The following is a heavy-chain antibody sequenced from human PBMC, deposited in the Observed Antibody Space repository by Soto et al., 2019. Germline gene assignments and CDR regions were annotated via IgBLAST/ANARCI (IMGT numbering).Heavy chain of an antibody. D-gene: IGHD6-25*01. J-gene: IGHJ4*02. CDR1: GVTYNTLA. V-gene: IGHV1-69*06. CDR3: VRAAKRYFDY. CDR2: IIPVLGPA. Sequence: QVQLVQSGAEVRKPGSSVKVSCKASGVTYNTLAVSWVGQAPGQGLEWMGGIIPVLGPAFYAQKFQGRVTITADKSTSTAYLELTSLISEDTAVYYCVRAAKRYFDYWGQGTLVTVSS.